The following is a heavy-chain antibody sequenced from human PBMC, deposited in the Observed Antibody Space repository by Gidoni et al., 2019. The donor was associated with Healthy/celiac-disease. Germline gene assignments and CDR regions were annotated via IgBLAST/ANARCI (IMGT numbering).Heavy chain of an antibody. CDR2: ISWDGGST. D-gene: IGHD6-25*01. Sequence: EVQLVESGGVVVQPGGSLRLSCAASGFTFDDYTMHWVRQAPGKGLEWVSPISWDGGSTYYADSVKGRFTISRDNSKNSLYLQMNSLRTEDTALYYCAKEQSSARTEDYYYYGMDVWGQGTTVTVSS. J-gene: IGHJ6*02. V-gene: IGHV3-43*01. CDR1: GFTFDDYT. CDR3: AKEQSSARTEDYYYYGMDV.